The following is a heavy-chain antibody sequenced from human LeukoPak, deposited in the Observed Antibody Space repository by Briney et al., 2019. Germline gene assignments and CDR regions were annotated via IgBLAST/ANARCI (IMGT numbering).Heavy chain of an antibody. D-gene: IGHD3-3*01. CDR1: GYSISSGYY. V-gene: IGHV4-38-2*02. CDR2: IYHSGST. Sequence: KPSETLSLTCTVSGYSISSGYYWGWIRQPPGKGLEWIGSIYHSGSTYYNPSLKSRVTISVDTSKNQFSLKLSSVTAADTAVYYCASRRERFLEWGGWGQGTLVTVSS. J-gene: IGHJ4*02. CDR3: ASRRERFLEWGG.